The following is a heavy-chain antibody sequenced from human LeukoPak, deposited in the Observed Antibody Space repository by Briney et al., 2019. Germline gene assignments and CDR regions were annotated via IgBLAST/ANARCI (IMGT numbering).Heavy chain of an antibody. CDR3: ARAARYFDY. J-gene: IGHJ4*02. V-gene: IGHV3-74*01. CDR2: INSDGSST. Sequence: SGGSLRLSCAASGFTFSRDGMHWVRQAPGKGLVWVSRINSDGSSTSYADSVKGRFTISRDNAKNTLYLQMNSLRAEDTAVYYCARAARYFDYWGQGTLVTVSS. D-gene: IGHD6-25*01. CDR1: GFTFSRDG.